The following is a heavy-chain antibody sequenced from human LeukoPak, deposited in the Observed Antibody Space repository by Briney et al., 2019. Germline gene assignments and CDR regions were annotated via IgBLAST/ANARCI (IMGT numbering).Heavy chain of an antibody. D-gene: IGHD4-17*01. CDR1: GYMFNSYW. CDR2: IYPTDSDT. V-gene: IGHV5-51*01. CDR3: ARHFVPYGDYINAFDI. J-gene: IGHJ3*02. Sequence: GESLKISCKTFGYMFNSYWIAWVRQMPGKGLEWMGIIYPTDSDTRYSPSFQGQVTISVEKSISTAYLQWTGLKTSDTAMYYCARHFVPYGDYINAFDIWGQGTMVTVSA.